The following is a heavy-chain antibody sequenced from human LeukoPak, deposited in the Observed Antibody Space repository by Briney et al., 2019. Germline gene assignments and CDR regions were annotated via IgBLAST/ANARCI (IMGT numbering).Heavy chain of an antibody. J-gene: IGHJ6*03. V-gene: IGHV1-46*01. CDR3: ARTGSYYYYYMDV. CDR1: GYTFTSYY. Sequence: ASVKVSCKASGYTFTSYYMHWVRQAPGQGLEWMGIINPSGGSTSYAQKFQGRVTITADKSTSTAYMELSSLRSEDTAVYYCARTGSYYYYYMDVWGKGTTVTVSS. CDR2: INPSGGST. D-gene: IGHD7-27*01.